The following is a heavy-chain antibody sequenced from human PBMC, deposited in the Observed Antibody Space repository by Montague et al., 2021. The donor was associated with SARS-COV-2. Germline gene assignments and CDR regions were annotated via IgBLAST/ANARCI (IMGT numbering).Heavy chain of an antibody. D-gene: IGHD6-19*01. J-gene: IGHJ6*02. CDR2: LYTSGST. CDR3: AREYGYSSGWRRYDVMDV. V-gene: IGHV4-4*07. CDR1: GGSISNYY. Sequence: SETLSLTCTVSGGSISNYYWTWIRQPAGKGLEWIGRLYTSGSTTYNPSLKSRVTMSVDTSKNQFSLNVTSVTAADTAIYYCAREYGYSSGWRRYDVMDVWGQGTTVTVS.